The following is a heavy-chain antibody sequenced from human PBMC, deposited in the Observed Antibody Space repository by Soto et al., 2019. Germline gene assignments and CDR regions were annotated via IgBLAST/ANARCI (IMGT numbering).Heavy chain of an antibody. CDR1: GGIFSSYT. CDR2: IIPILGIA. J-gene: IGHJ4*02. D-gene: IGHD6-19*01. V-gene: IGHV1-69*02. CDR3: ARGPHPPQVVAGTRPSKI. Sequence: AVKVWCKGSGGIFSSYTSSWVRQAPGQGLEWMGRIIPILGIANYAQKFQGRVTITADKSTSTAYMELSSLRSEDTAVYYCARGPHPPQVVAGTRPSKIWGQGTLVSGSS.